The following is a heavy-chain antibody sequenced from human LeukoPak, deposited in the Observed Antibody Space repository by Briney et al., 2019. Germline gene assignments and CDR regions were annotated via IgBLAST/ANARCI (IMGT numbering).Heavy chain of an antibody. CDR3: ARDRGYYDSSGSEVDY. Sequence: GGSLRLSCAASGFTFSSYWMAWVRQAPGKGLEWVANIRPDGSEKYYVGSVKGRFTISRDNAKNSLYLQMNSLRAEDTSVYYCARDRGYYDSSGSEVDYWGQGTLVTVSS. CDR1: GFTFSSYW. J-gene: IGHJ4*02. V-gene: IGHV3-7*01. CDR2: IRPDGSEK. D-gene: IGHD3-22*01.